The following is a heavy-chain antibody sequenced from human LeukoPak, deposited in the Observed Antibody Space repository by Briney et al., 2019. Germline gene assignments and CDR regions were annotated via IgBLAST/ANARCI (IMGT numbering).Heavy chain of an antibody. D-gene: IGHD4-17*01. J-gene: IGHJ6*02. V-gene: IGHV4-59*08. CDR2: IHYSGTT. CDR1: GVSISSHY. CDR3: VGHLSGDYAWLDV. Sequence: NPSETLSLTCTVSGVSISSHYWSWIRQRPGKGLEWIGYIHYSGTTNYNPSPKSRVSISAGTSENQMSLRLSSVTAADTAVYYCVGHLSGDYAWLDVWGQGTTVTVSS.